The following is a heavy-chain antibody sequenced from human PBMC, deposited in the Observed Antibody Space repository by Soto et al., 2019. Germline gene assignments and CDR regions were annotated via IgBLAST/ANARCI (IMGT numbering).Heavy chain of an antibody. Sequence: QVQLVESGGGVVQPGRSLRLSCAASAFSFSSYVMHWVRQAPGKGLEWVAVISYDESNKSYADSVKGRFTISRDNSNNTLYLQMNSLRPEDTAVYYCAREVSGYCSGGSCYYFDYWGQGTLVTVSS. D-gene: IGHD2-15*01. CDR2: ISYDESNK. CDR3: AREVSGYCSGGSCYYFDY. V-gene: IGHV3-30-3*01. J-gene: IGHJ4*02. CDR1: AFSFSSYV.